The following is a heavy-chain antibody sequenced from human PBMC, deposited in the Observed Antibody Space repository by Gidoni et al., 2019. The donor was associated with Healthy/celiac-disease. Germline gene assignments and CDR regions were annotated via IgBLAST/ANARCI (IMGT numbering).Heavy chain of an antibody. CDR2: INPNSGGT. CDR3: ARLGGYSYGYGGAFDI. V-gene: IGHV1-2*02. CDR1: GYTFTGYY. Sequence: QVQLVQSGAELKKPGASVKVSCKASGYTFTGYYMHWVRQAPGQGLEWMGWINPNSGGTNYAQKFQGRVTMTRDTSISTAYMELSRLRSDDTAVYYCARLGGYSYGYGGAFDIWGQGTMVTVSS. D-gene: IGHD5-18*01. J-gene: IGHJ3*02.